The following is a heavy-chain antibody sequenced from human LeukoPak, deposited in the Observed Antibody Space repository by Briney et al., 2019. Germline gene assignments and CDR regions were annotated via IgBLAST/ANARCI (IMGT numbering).Heavy chain of an antibody. CDR3: ARQSYGDYEGDAFDI. V-gene: IGHV4-59*08. CDR1: DDSISDYY. D-gene: IGHD4-17*01. Sequence: SETLSLTCTVSDDSISDYYRGWIRQPPGKGLEWIGYFHNSGTSTYNPSLKSRVTISADTSKNQFSLKLSSVTAADTAVYYCARQSYGDYEGDAFDIWGQGTMVTVSS. CDR2: FHNSGTS. J-gene: IGHJ3*02.